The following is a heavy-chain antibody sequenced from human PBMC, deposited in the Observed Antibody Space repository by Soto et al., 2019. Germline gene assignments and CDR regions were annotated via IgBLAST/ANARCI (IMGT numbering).Heavy chain of an antibody. CDR1: GFTFSNYA. CDR2: ISGSGGRS. J-gene: IGHJ4*02. D-gene: IGHD3-16*01. V-gene: IGHV3-23*01. Sequence: EVQLLDSGGGLVQPGGSLRLSCAASGFTFSNYAMTWVRQGPGKGLEWVSGISGSGGRSYYADSVKGRFTFSRDNSKSTLYLQMNSLSAEDTAIYYCAKAYFVWSSEQPYYFDYWGQGTLVTVSS. CDR3: AKAYFVWSSEQPYYFDY.